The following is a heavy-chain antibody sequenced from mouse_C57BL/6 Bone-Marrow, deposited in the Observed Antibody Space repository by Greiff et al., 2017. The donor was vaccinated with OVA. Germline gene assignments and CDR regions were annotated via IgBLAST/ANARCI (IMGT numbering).Heavy chain of an antibody. D-gene: IGHD4-1*01. CDR3: VPLGGFDY. CDR2: IHPNSGST. V-gene: IGHV1-64*01. Sequence: QVQLQQPGAELVKPGASVKLSCKASGYTFTSYWMHWVKQRPGQGLEWIGMIHPNSGSTNYNEKFKSKSTLTVDKSSSTAYMQLSSLTSEDAAVYYCVPLGGFDYWGQGTTLTGSS. J-gene: IGHJ2*01. CDR1: GYTFTSYW.